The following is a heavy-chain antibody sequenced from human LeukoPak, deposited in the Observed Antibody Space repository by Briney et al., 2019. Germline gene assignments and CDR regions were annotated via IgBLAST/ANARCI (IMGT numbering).Heavy chain of an antibody. CDR1: GGSISSGGYY. CDR3: ARVGYYYDSSGYYIFDY. Sequence: SETLSLTCTVSGGSISSGGYYWSWIRQHPGKGLEWIGYIYYSGSTYYNPSLKSRVTISVDTSKNQFSLKLSSVTAADTAVYYCARVGYYYDSSGYYIFDYWGQGTLVTVS. J-gene: IGHJ4*02. CDR2: IYYSGST. D-gene: IGHD3-22*01. V-gene: IGHV4-31*03.